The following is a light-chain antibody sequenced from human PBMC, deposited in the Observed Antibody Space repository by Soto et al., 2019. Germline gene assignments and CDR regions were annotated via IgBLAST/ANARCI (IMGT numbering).Light chain of an antibody. CDR2: TKD. CDR1: SSNIGTKT. J-gene: IGLJ2*01. V-gene: IGLV1-44*01. CDR3: AAWDDSLNGVI. Sequence: QSVLTQPPSASGTPGQRVTLSCSGSSSNIGTKTVTWYQQLPGTAPKLLIYTKDQRPSGVPDRFSGSKSGTSASLAISGLQSDDEADYYCAAWDDSLNGVIFGGGTKLTVL.